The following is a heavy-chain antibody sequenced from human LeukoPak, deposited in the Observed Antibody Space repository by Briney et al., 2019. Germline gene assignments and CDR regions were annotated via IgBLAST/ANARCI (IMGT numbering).Heavy chain of an antibody. CDR1: GFTFSSYS. J-gene: IGHJ4*02. V-gene: IGHV3-23*01. CDR2: ISGSGGST. D-gene: IGHD3-22*01. CDR3: AKEEYYYDSSGYYSVFDY. Sequence: GGSLRLSCAASGFTFSSYSMNWVRQAPGKGLEWVSAISGSGGSTYYADSVKGRFTISRDNSKNTLYLQMNSLRAEDTAVYYCAKEEYYYDSSGYYSVFDYWGQGTLVTVSS.